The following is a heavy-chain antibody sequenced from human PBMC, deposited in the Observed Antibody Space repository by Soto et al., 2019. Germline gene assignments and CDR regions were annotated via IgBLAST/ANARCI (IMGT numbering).Heavy chain of an antibody. J-gene: IGHJ6*02. Sequence: KPSETLSLTCTVSGGSISSSSYYWGWIRQPPGKGLEWIGSIYYSGSTYYNPSLKSRVTISVDTSKNQFSLKLSSVTAADTAVYYCARLYSTSHYRYYYYGMDVWGQGTTVTVSS. V-gene: IGHV4-39*01. CDR1: GGSISSSSYY. D-gene: IGHD2-2*01. CDR2: IYYSGST. CDR3: ARLYSTSHYRYYYYGMDV.